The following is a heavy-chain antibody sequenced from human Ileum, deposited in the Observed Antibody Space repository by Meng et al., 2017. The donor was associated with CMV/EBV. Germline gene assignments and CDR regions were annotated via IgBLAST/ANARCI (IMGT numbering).Heavy chain of an antibody. CDR3: VRLTGNSWLDY. CDR2: TYYRSKWFN. V-gene: IGHV6-1*01. Sequence: QRHHSAQGPANTSPTLLLSCASPVDSVSCTTVTWNWIRQSPSRGLEWLGRTYYRSKWFNDYALSVRGRITINTDISKNQLSLQLNSVTPEDTAVYYCVRLTGNSWLDYWGRGTLVTVSS. D-gene: IGHD6-13*01. CDR1: VDSVSCTTVT. J-gene: IGHJ4*02.